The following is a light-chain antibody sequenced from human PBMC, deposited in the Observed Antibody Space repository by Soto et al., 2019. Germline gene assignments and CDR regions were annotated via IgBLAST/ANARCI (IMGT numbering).Light chain of an antibody. V-gene: IGKV1-5*01. Sequence: IQMTQSPSTLSASLGDVITVTCRASQSITTWLAWYQQKPGKAPKLLIYDASSLESGVPSRFSGYGSGTDFTLTISRLEPEDFAVYYCQQYGNSPITFGQGTRLEIK. CDR2: DAS. J-gene: IGKJ5*01. CDR1: QSITTW. CDR3: QQYGNSPIT.